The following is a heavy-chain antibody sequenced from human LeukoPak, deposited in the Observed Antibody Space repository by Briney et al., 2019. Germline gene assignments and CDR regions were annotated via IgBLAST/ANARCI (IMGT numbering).Heavy chain of an antibody. D-gene: IGHD2-15*01. V-gene: IGHV4-39*01. CDR3: ARGFRYCSGGSCYPGVNWFDP. CDR1: GDSISSTAFN. J-gene: IGHJ5*02. CDR2: IYYTGST. Sequence: SETLSLTCTVSGDSISSTAFNWGWLRPPPGKGLDWISSIYYTGSTYYNPSLKSRVTMSVDTSKNQFSLKLNSVTAADTAVYYCARGFRYCSGGSCYPGVNWFDPWGQGTLVTVSS.